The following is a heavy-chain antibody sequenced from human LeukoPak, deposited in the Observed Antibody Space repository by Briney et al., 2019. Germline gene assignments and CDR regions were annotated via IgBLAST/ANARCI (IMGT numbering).Heavy chain of an antibody. Sequence: GGSLRLSCAASGFSFRSYTINWVRQAPGKGLEWVSSISSSGSLIYYADSVRGRFTVSRDNAKNSLYLQMNSLRAEDTAVYYCARGRPWGSFDYWGQGTLVTVSS. CDR1: GFSFRSYT. CDR2: ISSSGSLI. J-gene: IGHJ4*02. CDR3: ARGRPWGSFDY. V-gene: IGHV3-21*01. D-gene: IGHD3-16*01.